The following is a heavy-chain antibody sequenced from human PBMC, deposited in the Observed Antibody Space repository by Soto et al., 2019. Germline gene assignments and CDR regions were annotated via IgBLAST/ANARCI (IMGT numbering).Heavy chain of an antibody. J-gene: IGHJ6*02. D-gene: IGHD2-2*02. CDR2: ISYDGSNK. V-gene: IGHV3-30*18. Sequence: GGSLRLSCAASGFTFSSYGMHWVRQAPGKGLEWVAVISYDGSNKYYADSVKGRFTISRDNSKNTLYLQMNSLRAEDTAVYYCAKDLIETTDIVVVPAAIRFDYYGRDGWGQGTTVTVSS. CDR3: AKDLIETTDIVVVPAAIRFDYYGRDG. CDR1: GFTFSSYG.